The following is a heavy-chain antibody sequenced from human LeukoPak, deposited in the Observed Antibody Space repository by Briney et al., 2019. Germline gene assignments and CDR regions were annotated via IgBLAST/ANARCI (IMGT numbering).Heavy chain of an antibody. V-gene: IGHV3-48*02. Sequence: QSGGSLRLSCAASGFTFSAYSMNWVRQAPGKGLEWVSYISSSSSTIYYTDSVKGRFTISRDDAKNSLYLQMNSLRDDDTAIYYCARDPPSGGFDYWGQGALVTVSS. CDR2: ISSSSSTI. CDR3: ARDPPSGGFDY. D-gene: IGHD6-19*01. J-gene: IGHJ4*02. CDR1: GFTFSAYS.